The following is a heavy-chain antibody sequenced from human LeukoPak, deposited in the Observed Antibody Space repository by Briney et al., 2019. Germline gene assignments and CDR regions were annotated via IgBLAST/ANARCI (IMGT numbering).Heavy chain of an antibody. CDR3: ARGRFFVY. J-gene: IGHJ4*02. CDR2: INHSGRT. Sequence: PSETLSLTCAVYGESFSGFDWTWIRQPPGKGLEWIGEINHSGRTNYNPSLKSRVSISEDTSKNQFSLKLSSVVAADTAVYYCARGRFFVYWGQGTLVTVSS. CDR1: GESFSGFD. V-gene: IGHV4-34*01.